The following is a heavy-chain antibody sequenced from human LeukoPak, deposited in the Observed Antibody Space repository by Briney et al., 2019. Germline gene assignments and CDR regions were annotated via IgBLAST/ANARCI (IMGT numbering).Heavy chain of an antibody. V-gene: IGHV3-23*01. J-gene: IGHJ4*02. CDR3: VSFYETY. CDR2: ITGGGSRT. Sequence: GGSLRLSCAASGFTFSNYAMSWVRQAPGKGLEWVSAITGGGSRTFYAEALKGRLTISRDNSKNTVYLQMNNLRAEDTAVYYCVSFYETYWGRGTLVTVSS. D-gene: IGHD2-2*01. CDR1: GFTFSNYA.